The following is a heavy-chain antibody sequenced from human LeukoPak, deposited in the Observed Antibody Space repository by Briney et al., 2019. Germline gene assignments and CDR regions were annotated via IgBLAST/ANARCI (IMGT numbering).Heavy chain of an antibody. CDR2: ISSSGSTI. J-gene: IGHJ4*02. CDR1: GFTFSSYE. Sequence: GGSLRLSRAASGFTFSSYEMNWVRQTPGKGLEWVSYISSSGSTIYYADSVKGRFTISRDNAKNSLYLQMNSLRAEDTAVYYCAREGCSSTSCYAGGLYWGQGTLVTVSS. CDR3: AREGCSSTSCYAGGLY. V-gene: IGHV3-48*03. D-gene: IGHD2-2*01.